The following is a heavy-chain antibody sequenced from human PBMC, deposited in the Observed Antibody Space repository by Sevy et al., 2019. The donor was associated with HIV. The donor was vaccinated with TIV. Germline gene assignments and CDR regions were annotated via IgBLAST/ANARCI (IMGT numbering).Heavy chain of an antibody. CDR3: TLEGLYCTDGSCYSEGFDS. J-gene: IGHJ4*02. V-gene: IGHV3-15*01. D-gene: IGHD2-15*01. CDR2: IKSLSDGGTT. Sequence: GGSLRLSCANFGFRVSNVWMSWVRQAPGKRPEWVGRIKSLSDGGTTDYGPPLKGSFTIARDDSKTTLYLQMRSLKIADTAVYYCTLEGLYCTDGSCYSEGFDSGGQGTLVTVSS. CDR1: GFRVSNVW.